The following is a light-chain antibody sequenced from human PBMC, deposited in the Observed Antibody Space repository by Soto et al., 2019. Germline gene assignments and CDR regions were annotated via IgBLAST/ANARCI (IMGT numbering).Light chain of an antibody. CDR1: SSDVGAYDD. CDR3: ASYAGLNDYVL. V-gene: IGLV2-8*01. Sequence: QSALAQPPSASGSPGQSVTISCTGTSSDVGAYDDVSWYQQHPSNAPNLVISEVPERPAGVPERFSGTKSGNTASLTVSGLQAEDAADYCCASYAGLNDYVLFGGGTQLTVL. CDR2: EVP. J-gene: IGLJ7*01.